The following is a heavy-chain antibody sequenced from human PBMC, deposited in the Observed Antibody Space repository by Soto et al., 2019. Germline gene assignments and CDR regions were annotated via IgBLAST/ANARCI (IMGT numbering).Heavy chain of an antibody. CDR2: ASQDASVT. Sequence: QVQLVESGGGVVQPGRSLRLSCVVSGCIFNEHVFHWVLQAPGKGLDWVAVASQDASVTYYADSVKGRYATSRDTSKNTRYLQMNSLRAEHTAVSYCARRCCNGGRCMGNAGFDVWGQGTLVTVSS. V-gene: IGHV3-30*07. J-gene: IGHJ3*01. CDR3: ARRCCNGGRCMGNAGFDV. CDR1: GCIFNEHV. D-gene: IGHD2-15*01.